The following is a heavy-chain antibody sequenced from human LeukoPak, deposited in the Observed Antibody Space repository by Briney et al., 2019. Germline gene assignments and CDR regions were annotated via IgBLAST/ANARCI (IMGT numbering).Heavy chain of an antibody. CDR2: IYPSDSDT. CDR3: ARRELGILYYFDY. D-gene: IGHD7-27*01. Sequence: GESLKISRKGSGFSFTSYWIGWVRQMPGKGLEWMGIIYPSDSDTTYSPSFQGQVTISADKSISTAYLQWSSLKASDTAIYYCARRELGILYYFDYWGQGTLVTVSS. V-gene: IGHV5-51*01. J-gene: IGHJ4*02. CDR1: GFSFTSYW.